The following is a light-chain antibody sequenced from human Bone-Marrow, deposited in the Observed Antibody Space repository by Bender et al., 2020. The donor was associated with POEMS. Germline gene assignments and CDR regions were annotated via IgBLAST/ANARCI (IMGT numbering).Light chain of an antibody. Sequence: QSALTQPASVSESPGQSITISCTGSSSDVGGYDYVSWYQQHPGKAPKLMIFDVSLRPSGVSNRFSGSKSGNTASLTISGLQAEDEADYYCASYAGTTTFVVFGGGTKLTVL. CDR1: SSDVGGYDY. CDR3: ASYAGTTTFVV. CDR2: DVS. J-gene: IGLJ2*01. V-gene: IGLV2-14*01.